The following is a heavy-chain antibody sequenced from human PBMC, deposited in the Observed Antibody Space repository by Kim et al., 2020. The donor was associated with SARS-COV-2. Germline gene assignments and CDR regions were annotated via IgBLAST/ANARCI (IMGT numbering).Heavy chain of an antibody. V-gene: IGHV3-20*04. CDR3: ARLRLDSSGYWVDY. CDR2: INWNGGST. CDR1: GFTFDDYG. D-gene: IGHD3-22*01. Sequence: GGSLRLSCAASGFTFDDYGMSWVRQAPGKGLEWVSGINWNGGSTGYADSVKGRFTISRDNAKNSLYLQMNSLRAEDTALYYCARLRLDSSGYWVDYWGQGTLVNVSS. J-gene: IGHJ4*02.